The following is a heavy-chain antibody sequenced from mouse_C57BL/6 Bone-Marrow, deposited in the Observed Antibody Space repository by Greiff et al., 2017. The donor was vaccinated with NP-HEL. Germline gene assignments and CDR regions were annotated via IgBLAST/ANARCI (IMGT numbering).Heavy chain of an antibody. CDR2: IYPRSGNT. Sequence: QVQLKESGAELARPGASVKLSCKASGYTFTSYGISWVKQRTGQGLEWIGEIYPRSGNTYYNEKFKGKATLTADKSSSTAYMELRSLTSEDSEVYFCARFEGLRRVMDYWGQGTSVTVSS. CDR1: GYTFTSYG. J-gene: IGHJ4*01. D-gene: IGHD2-4*01. V-gene: IGHV1-81*01. CDR3: ARFEGLRRVMDY.